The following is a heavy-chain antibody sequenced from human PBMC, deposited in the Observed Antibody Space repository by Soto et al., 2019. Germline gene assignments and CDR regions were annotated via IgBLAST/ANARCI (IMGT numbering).Heavy chain of an antibody. CDR3: ARESTGAYASIFGVVNDAFDI. V-gene: IGHV3-48*03. J-gene: IGHJ3*02. CDR2: ISSSGSTI. CDR1: GFTFSSYE. D-gene: IGHD3-3*01. Sequence: GSLRLSCAASGFTFSSYEMNWVRQAPGKGLEWVSYISSSGSTIYYADSVKGRFTISRDNAKNSLYLQMNSLRAEDTAVYYCARESTGAYASIFGVVNDAFDIWGQGTMVTVSS.